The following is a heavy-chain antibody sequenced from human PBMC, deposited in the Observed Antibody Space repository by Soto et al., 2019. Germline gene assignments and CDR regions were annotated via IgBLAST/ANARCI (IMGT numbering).Heavy chain of an antibody. Sequence: GGSLRLSCAASGFAFSSYAMSWVRQAPGKGLEWVSGISGSGGSTYYPDSMKGRFSISRDNSKNTLYLQMNSLRAEDTAVYCCAKPLGGYYYYGMDVWGQGTTVTVSS. D-gene: IGHD1-26*01. J-gene: IGHJ6*02. CDR2: ISGSGGST. CDR3: AKPLGGYYYYGMDV. CDR1: GFAFSSYA. V-gene: IGHV3-23*01.